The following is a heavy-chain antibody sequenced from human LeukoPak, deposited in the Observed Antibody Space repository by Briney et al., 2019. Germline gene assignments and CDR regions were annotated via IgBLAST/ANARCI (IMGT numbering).Heavy chain of an antibody. CDR3: AKDRRRYYGSGSYYNVYYFDY. CDR1: GFTFGSYA. CDR2: ISGSGGST. J-gene: IGHJ4*02. D-gene: IGHD3-10*01. V-gene: IGHV3-23*01. Sequence: GGSLRLSCAASGFTFGSYAMGWVRQAPGRGLGWVSAISGSGGSTYYADSVKGRFTISRDNSKNTLYLQMNSLRAEDTAVYYCAKDRRRYYGSGSYYNVYYFDYWGQGTLVTVSS.